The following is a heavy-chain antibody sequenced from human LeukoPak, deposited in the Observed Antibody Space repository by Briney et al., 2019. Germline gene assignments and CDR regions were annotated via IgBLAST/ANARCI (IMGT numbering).Heavy chain of an antibody. CDR1: GGSISSDIYY. V-gene: IGHV4-31*03. CDR3: ARGMDYGGNRPPETFDY. Sequence: PSETLSLTCTVSGGSISSDIYYWNWIRQHPGEGLEWIGYIYYSGSTYYNPSLKSRVTISVDTSKNQFSLKLSSVTAADTAVYYCARGMDYGGNRPPETFDYWGQGTLVTVSS. D-gene: IGHD4-23*01. CDR2: IYYSGST. J-gene: IGHJ4*02.